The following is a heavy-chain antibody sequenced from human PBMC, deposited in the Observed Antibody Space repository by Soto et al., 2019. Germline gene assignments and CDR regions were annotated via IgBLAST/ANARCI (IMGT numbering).Heavy chain of an antibody. Sequence: QVQLVESGGGVVRPGTSLRLSCGASGFSFSSHGMHWVRQAPGKGLEWVAVIWFDGKNKYYADSVKGRFTISRDNSKNTLYLQMNSLRAEDTAVYYCARDYHYDSSGCLDYWGQGSRVTVSS. CDR1: GFSFSSHG. V-gene: IGHV3-33*01. CDR3: ARDYHYDSSGCLDY. CDR2: IWFDGKNK. J-gene: IGHJ4*02. D-gene: IGHD3-22*01.